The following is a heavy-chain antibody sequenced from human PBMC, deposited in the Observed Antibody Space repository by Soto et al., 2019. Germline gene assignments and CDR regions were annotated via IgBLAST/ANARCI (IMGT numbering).Heavy chain of an antibody. Sequence: ASVKVSCKASGYTFTSYDINWVRQATGQGLEWMGWMNPNSGNTGYAQKFQGRVTMTRNTSISTAYMELSSLRSEDTAVYYCARGSYNADFWSGYYRPEYYYYYYGMDVWGQGTTVTVSS. CDR3: ARGSYNADFWSGYYRPEYYYYYYGMDV. CDR1: GYTFTSYD. D-gene: IGHD3-3*01. J-gene: IGHJ6*02. V-gene: IGHV1-8*01. CDR2: MNPNSGNT.